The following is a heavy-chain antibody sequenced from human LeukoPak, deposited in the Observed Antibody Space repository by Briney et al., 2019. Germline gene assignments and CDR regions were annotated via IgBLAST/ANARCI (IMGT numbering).Heavy chain of an antibody. CDR1: GYSFTSYW. Sequence: GXSLQISCKGAGYSFTSYWIGWVRQMPGKGLEWMGIIYPGDSDTRYSPSFQGQVTISADKSISTAYLQWSSLKASDTAMYFCARQWDVLYYWGQGTLVTXSS. V-gene: IGHV5-51*01. D-gene: IGHD1-26*01. J-gene: IGHJ4*02. CDR2: IYPGDSDT. CDR3: ARQWDVLYY.